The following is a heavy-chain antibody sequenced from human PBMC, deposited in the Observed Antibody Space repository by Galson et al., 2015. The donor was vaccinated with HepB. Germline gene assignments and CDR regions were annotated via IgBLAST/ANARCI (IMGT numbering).Heavy chain of an antibody. CDR2: IYPGDSDT. CDR1: GYSFNTYW. D-gene: IGHD3-22*01. CDR3: ARLMRNYYDTLDY. J-gene: IGHJ4*02. Sequence: QSGAEVKKPGESLRISCKGSGYSFNTYWIAWVRQMPGKGLEWMGIIYPGDSDTRYNPSFRGRVAISADKSISTAYLQWSSLKASDTAMYYCARLMRNYYDTLDYWGQGTLVTVSS. V-gene: IGHV5-51*01.